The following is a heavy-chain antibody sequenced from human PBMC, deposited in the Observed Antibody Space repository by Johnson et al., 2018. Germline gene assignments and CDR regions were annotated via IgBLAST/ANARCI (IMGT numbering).Heavy chain of an antibody. D-gene: IGHD6-19*01. CDR1: GFSFSDHG. J-gene: IGHJ6*03. V-gene: IGHV3-23*04. Sequence: VQLVESGGGLVQPGGSLRLSCAASGFSFSDHGMTWVRQAPGMGLEWVSTISGSGDYAHYADSVKGRFTLSRDNSRNTLHLQMNGLRAEDTALYYWAGDGHSDPRQWYYSTDVWGKGTPVTVSS. CDR2: ISGSGDYA. CDR3: AGDGHSDPRQWYYSTDV.